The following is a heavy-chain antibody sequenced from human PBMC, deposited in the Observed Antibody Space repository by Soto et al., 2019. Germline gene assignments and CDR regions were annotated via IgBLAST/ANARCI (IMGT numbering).Heavy chain of an antibody. Sequence: PSETLSLTCTVSGGSISSYYSSWIRQRQGKGLGRIGYIYYSGSTNYNPSLKSRVTISVDTSKNQFSLKLSSVTAADTAVYYCARVPSPGFWSGFYYYMDVWGKGTTVTLPS. CDR2: IYYSGST. CDR3: ARVPSPGFWSGFYYYMDV. V-gene: IGHV4-59*01. CDR1: GGSISSYY. J-gene: IGHJ6*03. D-gene: IGHD3-3*01.